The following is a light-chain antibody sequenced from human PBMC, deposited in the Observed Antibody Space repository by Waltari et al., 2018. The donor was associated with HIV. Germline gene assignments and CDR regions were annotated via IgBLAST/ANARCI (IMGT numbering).Light chain of an antibody. Sequence: QSALAQPASVSGSPGQSITLSCAGAVVDRGPEIYVSWYQQHPGRAPPLILYLLSRRPSGVSDRFSGSSSDKSATLTISGLQSDDEAHYYCSSYSTITSSYVFGTGTRVTVL. CDR2: LLS. J-gene: IGLJ1*01. CDR1: VVDRGPEIY. CDR3: SSYSTITSSYV. V-gene: IGLV2-14*01.